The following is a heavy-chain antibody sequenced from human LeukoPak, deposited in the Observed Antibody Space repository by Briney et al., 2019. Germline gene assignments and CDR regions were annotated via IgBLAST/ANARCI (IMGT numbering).Heavy chain of an antibody. V-gene: IGHV1-3*01. D-gene: IGHD5-24*01. CDR3: ARWEMATRNFDY. CDR2: INAGNGNT. Sequence: ASVKVSCKASGYTFTSYAMHWVRQAPGQRLEWMGWINAGNGNTKYSQKFQGRVTITRDTSASTAYMELSSLRSEDTAVYYCARWEMATRNFDYWGQGTLVTVSS. CDR1: GYTFTSYA. J-gene: IGHJ4*02.